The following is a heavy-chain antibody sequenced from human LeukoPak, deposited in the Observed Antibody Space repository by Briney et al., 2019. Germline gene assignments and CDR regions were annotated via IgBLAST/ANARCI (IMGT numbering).Heavy chain of an antibody. D-gene: IGHD6-6*01. J-gene: IGHJ4*02. CDR2: IIPIFGTA. CDR1: GGTFSIYA. V-gene: IGHV1-69*05. Sequence: GASVKVSCTASGGTFSIYAISWVRQAPGQGLEWMGGIIPIFGTANYAQKFQGRVTITTDESTSTAYMELSSLRSEDTAVYYCARDSEYSSRLGDYWGQGTLVTVSS. CDR3: ARDSEYSSRLGDY.